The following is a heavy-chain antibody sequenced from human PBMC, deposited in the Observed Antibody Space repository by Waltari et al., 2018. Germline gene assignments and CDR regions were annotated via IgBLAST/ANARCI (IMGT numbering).Heavy chain of an antibody. CDR2: VHGSGRT. D-gene: IGHD2-15*01. J-gene: IGHJ5*02. CDR1: GDSVSSAYL. V-gene: IGHV4-4*02. Sequence: QLQLQESGPGLVKHSGTLSLSCAVSGDSVSSAYLWNWVRQSPQKGLEWIGQVHGSGRTNYNPSFASRVTVSLDTSKNLFSLKVTSATAADTAVYYCARDRGRGLYLDTWGPGTLVTVSP. CDR3: ARDRGRGLYLDT.